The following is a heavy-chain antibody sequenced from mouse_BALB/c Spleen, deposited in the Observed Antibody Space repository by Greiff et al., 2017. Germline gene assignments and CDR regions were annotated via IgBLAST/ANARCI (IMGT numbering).Heavy chain of an antibody. Sequence: VQLVESGPGLVAPSQSLSITCTVSGFSFTGYGVNWVRQPPGKGLEWLGMIWGEGSTDFNSALKSRLSISKDNSKSQVFLKMNRLQTDDTDRYYCARGGAYYRYDERSALYYYAMDYWGQGTSVTVSS. J-gene: IGHJ4*01. CDR1: GFSFTGYG. V-gene: IGHV2-6-7*01. D-gene: IGHD2-14*01. CDR3: ARGGAYYRYDERSALYYYAMDY. CDR2: IWGEGST.